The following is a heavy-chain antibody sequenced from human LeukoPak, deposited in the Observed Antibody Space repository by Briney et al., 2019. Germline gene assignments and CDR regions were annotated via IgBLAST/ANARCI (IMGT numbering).Heavy chain of an antibody. CDR3: AKDRGSYGSGSYYNPGLLGFDY. J-gene: IGHJ4*02. D-gene: IGHD3-10*01. CDR2: ISWDGGST. CDR1: GFTFDDYA. V-gene: IGHV3-43D*04. Sequence: GGSLRLSCAASGFTFDDYAMHWVRQAPGKGLEWVSLISWDGGSTYYADSVKGRFTISRDNSKNSLYLQMNSLRAEDTALYYCAKDRGSYGSGSYYNPGLLGFDYWGQGTLVTVSS.